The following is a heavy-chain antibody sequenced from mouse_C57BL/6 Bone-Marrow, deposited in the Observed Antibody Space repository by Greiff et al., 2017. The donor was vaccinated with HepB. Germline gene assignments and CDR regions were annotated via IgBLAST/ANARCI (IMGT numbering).Heavy chain of an antibody. CDR1: GFTFSSYA. J-gene: IGHJ1*03. Sequence: EVQLVESGGGLVKPGGSLKLSCAASGFTFSSYAMSWVRQTPEKRLEWVATISDGGSYTYYPDNVKGRFTISRDNAKNNLYLQMSHLKSEDTAMYYCARDRALGDWHFDVWGTGTTVTVSS. V-gene: IGHV5-4*01. CDR3: ARDRALGDWHFDV. D-gene: IGHD3-1*01. CDR2: ISDGGSYT.